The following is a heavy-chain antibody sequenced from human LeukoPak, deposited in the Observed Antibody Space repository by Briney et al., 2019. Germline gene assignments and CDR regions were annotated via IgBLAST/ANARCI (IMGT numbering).Heavy chain of an antibody. V-gene: IGHV4-59*01. Sequence: PSETLSLTCTVSGGSISTYYWNWIRQPPGKGLEWIGYIYHSGSTNYNPSLQSRVTISVDTSKNQFSLNLDSVTAADTAVYYCARGGAARLHFQNWGQGTLVTVSS. D-gene: IGHD6-6*01. J-gene: IGHJ1*01. CDR2: IYHSGST. CDR3: ARGGAARLHFQN. CDR1: GGSISTYY.